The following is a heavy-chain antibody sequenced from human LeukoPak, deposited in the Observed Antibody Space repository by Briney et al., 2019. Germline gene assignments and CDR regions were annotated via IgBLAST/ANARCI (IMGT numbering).Heavy chain of an antibody. V-gene: IGHV1-2*02. Sequence: ASVKVSCKTSGYTFTGYYIHLLRQAPGQGLEWMAWIDPNSGATNYAHKFQGRVTMTRDTSISTAYMEVSSLRSDDTAVYYCARELIDFHDHTNTGFFDSWGQGTLVTVFS. CDR3: ARELIDFHDHTNTGFFDS. CDR2: IDPNSGAT. CDR1: GYTFTGYY. J-gene: IGHJ4*02. D-gene: IGHD3-3*01.